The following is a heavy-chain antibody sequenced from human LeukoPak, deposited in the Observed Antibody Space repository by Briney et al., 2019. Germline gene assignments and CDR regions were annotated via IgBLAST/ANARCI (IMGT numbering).Heavy chain of an antibody. J-gene: IGHJ4*02. Sequence: SVKVSCKASGGTFSSYAIGWVRQAPGQGLEWMGGIIPIFGTANYAQKFQGRVTITADESTSTAYMELSSLRSEDTAAYYCARTPNVLLWFGESYYFDYWGQGTLVTVSS. CDR1: GGTFSSYA. CDR2: IIPIFGTA. V-gene: IGHV1-69*13. D-gene: IGHD3-10*01. CDR3: ARTPNVLLWFGESYYFDY.